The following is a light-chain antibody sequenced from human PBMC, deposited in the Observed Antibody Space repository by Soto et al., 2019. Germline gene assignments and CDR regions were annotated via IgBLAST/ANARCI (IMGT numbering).Light chain of an antibody. CDR3: QQRSNWPWT. CDR2: EAS. CDR1: ESVSTF. V-gene: IGKV3-11*01. J-gene: IGKJ1*01. Sequence: EIVLTQSPATLSLSPGERATLSCRASESVSTFLAWYQQKPGQAPRLLIYEASSRATGIPARFSGGGSGTVFTLTISRQEPEDFAFYYCQQRSNWPWTFGQGTKVENK.